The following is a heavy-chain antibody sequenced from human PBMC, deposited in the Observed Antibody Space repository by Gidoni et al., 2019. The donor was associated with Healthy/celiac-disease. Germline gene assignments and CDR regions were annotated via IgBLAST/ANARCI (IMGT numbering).Heavy chain of an antibody. CDR1: GFTFSSYG. CDR3: AKDRSVGIAVHAFDI. Sequence: QVQLVESGGGVVQPGRSLRLSCAASGFTFSSYGMHWVRQAPGKGLEWVAVIAYDGSNKYYADSVKGRFTIARDNSKNTLYLQMNSLRAEDTAVYYCAKDRSVGIAVHAFDIWGQGTMVTVSS. CDR2: IAYDGSNK. D-gene: IGHD6-19*01. J-gene: IGHJ3*02. V-gene: IGHV3-30*18.